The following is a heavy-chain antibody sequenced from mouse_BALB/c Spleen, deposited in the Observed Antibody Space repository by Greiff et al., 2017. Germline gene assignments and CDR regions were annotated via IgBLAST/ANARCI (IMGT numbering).Heavy chain of an antibody. D-gene: IGHD2-4*01. CDR1: GFNIKDTY. Sequence: VQLKQSGAELVKPGASVKLSCTASGFNIKDTYMHWVKQRPEQGLEWIGRIDPANGNTKYDPKFQGKATITADTSSNTAYLQLSSLTSEDTAVYYCASHYYDYLYYAMDYWGQGTSVTVSS. J-gene: IGHJ4*01. CDR3: ASHYYDYLYYAMDY. CDR2: IDPANGNT. V-gene: IGHV14-3*02.